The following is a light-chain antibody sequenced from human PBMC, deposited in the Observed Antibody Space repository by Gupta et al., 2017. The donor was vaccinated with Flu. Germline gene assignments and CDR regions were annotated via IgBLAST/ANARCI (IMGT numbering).Light chain of an antibody. V-gene: IGLV2-14*01. CDR1: SSDVGGYNY. J-gene: IGLJ2*01. Sequence: SALTQPASVSGSPGQSITISCTGTSSDVGGYNYVPWYQQHPGKAPKLMIYEVSNRPSGVSNRFSGSKSGNTASLTSSGLQAEDEADYYCSSYTSSSTLVVFGGGTKLTVL. CDR3: SSYTSSSTLVV. CDR2: EVS.